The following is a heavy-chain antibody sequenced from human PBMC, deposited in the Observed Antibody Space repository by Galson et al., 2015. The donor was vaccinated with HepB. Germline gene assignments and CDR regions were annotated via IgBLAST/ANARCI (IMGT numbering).Heavy chain of an antibody. D-gene: IGHD2-2*01. CDR3: TTDVYFSSYWSWLDP. CDR2: IKSKTDGGPT. J-gene: IGHJ5*02. Sequence: SLRLSCADSGFAFNNAWMNWVRQAPGKGLEWVARIKSKTDGGPTEYAAPVQGRFTISRDDSRNTLYLQMHNLKNDDTAVYYCTTDVYFSSYWSWLDPWGQGTLVTVPS. V-gene: IGHV3-15*01. CDR1: GFAFNNAW.